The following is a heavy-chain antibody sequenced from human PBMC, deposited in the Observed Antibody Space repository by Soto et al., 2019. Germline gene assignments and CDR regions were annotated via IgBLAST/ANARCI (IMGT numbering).Heavy chain of an antibody. J-gene: IGHJ4*02. D-gene: IGHD3-16*01. CDR1: GGSVSGYY. V-gene: IGHV4-34*01. Sequence: KPSETLSLNCAVYGGSVSGYYWNWIRQPPGKELEWIGEIYDSGGTNYNPSLKSRVTMSVDKSKNQFSLKLNSVTAADTAVYYCAKSLKRVGYICGSWNGPGPWGQGTLVTVS. CDR2: IYDSGGT. CDR3: AKSLKRVGYICGSWNGPGP.